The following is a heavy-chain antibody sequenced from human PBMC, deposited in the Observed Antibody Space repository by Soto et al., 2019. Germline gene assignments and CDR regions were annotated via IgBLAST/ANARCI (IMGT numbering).Heavy chain of an antibody. CDR3: ARDPPITSDYAMDV. D-gene: IGHD1-20*01. J-gene: IGHJ6*02. CDR2: TYTDGST. V-gene: IGHV3-53*02. Sequence: EVQLVETGGDLIQSGGSLRLSCAASGFAVSSSYMMWVRQAPGKGLGCVSVTYTDGSTHYADSVRGRFTISRDDSRNTLYLQLNSLRAEDTAVYYCARDPPITSDYAMDVWGQGTTVIVSS. CDR1: GFAVSSSY.